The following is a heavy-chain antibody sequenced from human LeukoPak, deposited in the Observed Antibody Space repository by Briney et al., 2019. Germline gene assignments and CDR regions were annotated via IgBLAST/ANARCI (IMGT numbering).Heavy chain of an antibody. CDR2: IYSGGST. Sequence: GGSLRLSCAASGFTVSINYMSWVPPAPGKGLGWGSVIYSGGSTYYAASVKGRFTISRDNSKNTQYLEMHSLRAEDTAVYFCAKVGATAGTLRIEYFQHWGQGTLVTVSS. J-gene: IGHJ1*01. V-gene: IGHV3-53*01. CDR3: AKVGATAGTLRIEYFQH. CDR1: GFTVSINY. D-gene: IGHD6-13*01.